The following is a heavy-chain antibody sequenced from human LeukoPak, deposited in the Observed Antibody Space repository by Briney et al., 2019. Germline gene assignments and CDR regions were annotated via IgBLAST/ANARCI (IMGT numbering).Heavy chain of an antibody. CDR2: INPKSGGT. D-gene: IGHD2-2*01. CDR3: ARDVRGGGQLLSGIDY. Sequence: GASVKVSCKASGYTFTDYYLHWVRQAPGQGLEWMGRINPKSGGTNYAQKFQGRVTMTRDTSTSTVYMELSSLRSEDTAVYYCARDVRGGGQLLSGIDYWGQGTLVTVSS. J-gene: IGHJ4*02. V-gene: IGHV1-2*06. CDR1: GYTFTDYY.